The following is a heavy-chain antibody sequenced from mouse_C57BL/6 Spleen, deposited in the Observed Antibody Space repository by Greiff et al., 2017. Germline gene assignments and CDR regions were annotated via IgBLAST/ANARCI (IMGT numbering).Heavy chain of an antibody. CDR3: ARAGNWFDY. CDR2: INYDGSST. V-gene: IGHV5-16*01. Sequence: EVMLVESEGGLVQPGSSMKLSCTASGFTFSDYYMAWVRQVPEKGLEWVANINYDGSSTYYLDSLKSRFIISRDNAKNILYLQMSSLKSEDTATYYCARAGNWFDYWGQGTTLTVSS. D-gene: IGHD4-1*01. J-gene: IGHJ2*01. CDR1: GFTFSDYY.